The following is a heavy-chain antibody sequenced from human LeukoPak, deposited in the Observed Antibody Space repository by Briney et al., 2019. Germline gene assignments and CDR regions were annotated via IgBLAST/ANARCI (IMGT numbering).Heavy chain of an antibody. V-gene: IGHV3-23*01. CDR1: GFTFSSYA. CDR3: AKGTDYSSGWSYFDY. CDR2: ISGSGGST. Sequence: GGSLRLSCAASGFTFSSYAMSWVRQAPGKGLEWVSAISGSGGSTYYADSVKGRFTISRDNSKNTLYLQMNSLRAEDTAIYYCAKGTDYSSGWSYFDYWGQGTLVTVSS. J-gene: IGHJ4*02. D-gene: IGHD6-19*01.